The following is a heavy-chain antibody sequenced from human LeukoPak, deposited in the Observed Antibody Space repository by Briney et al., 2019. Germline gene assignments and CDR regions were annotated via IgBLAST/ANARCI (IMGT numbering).Heavy chain of an antibody. V-gene: IGHV1-24*01. CDR2: FDPEDGET. D-gene: IGHD2-21*02. CDR3: RVVTAINYAFDL. J-gene: IGHJ3*01. CDR1: VYTLTELS. Sequence: ASVKVSCEVSVYTLTELSMHWVRQAPGKGGEWRGGFDPEDGETIYAQKFQGRVTMTEDTSTDTAYMELSSLRSEDTAVYYSRVVTAINYAFDLWGQGTMVTVSS.